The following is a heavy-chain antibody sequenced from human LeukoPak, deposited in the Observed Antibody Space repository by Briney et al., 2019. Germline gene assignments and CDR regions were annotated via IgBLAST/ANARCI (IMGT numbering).Heavy chain of an antibody. CDR3: ARVPSYCGGDCYPYYYYGMDV. D-gene: IGHD2-21*02. CDR1: GGSISSSNW. CDR2: IYHSGST. V-gene: IGHV4-4*02. Sequence: SETLSLTCAVSGGSISSSNWWSWVRQPPGKGLEWIGEIYHSGSTNYNPSLKSRVTISVDKSKNQFSLKLSSVTAADTAVYYCARVPSYCGGDCYPYYYYGMDVWGQGTTVTVSS. J-gene: IGHJ6*02.